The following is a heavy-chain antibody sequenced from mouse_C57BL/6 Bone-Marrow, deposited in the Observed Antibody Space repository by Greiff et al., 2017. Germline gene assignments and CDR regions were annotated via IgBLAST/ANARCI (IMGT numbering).Heavy chain of an antibody. D-gene: IGHD2-5*01. CDR3: ARHYYTNYGYFDF. V-gene: IGHV1-55*01. CDR2: IYPGSGST. CDR1: GYTFTSYW. J-gene: IGHJ1*03. Sequence: QVQLQQPGAELVKPGASVKMSCKASGYTFTSYWITWVKQRPGQGLEWIGYIYPGSGSTNYNEKFKGKATLTVDTSSSTAYMQLSSLTSEDSAVYYCARHYYTNYGYFDFWGTGTTVTVSS.